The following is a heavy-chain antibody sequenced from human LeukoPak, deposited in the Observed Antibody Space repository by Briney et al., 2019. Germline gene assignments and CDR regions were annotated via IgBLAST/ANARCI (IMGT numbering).Heavy chain of an antibody. Sequence: GGSLRLSCAASGFTLSSYSMNWVRQAPGKGLEWVSSISSSSSYIYYADSVEGRFTISRDNAKNSLYLQMNSLRAEDTAVYYCARKLPTVVTYYFDYWGQGTLVTVSS. CDR3: ARKLPTVVTYYFDY. CDR1: GFTLSSYS. V-gene: IGHV3-21*01. D-gene: IGHD4-23*01. CDR2: ISSSSSYI. J-gene: IGHJ4*02.